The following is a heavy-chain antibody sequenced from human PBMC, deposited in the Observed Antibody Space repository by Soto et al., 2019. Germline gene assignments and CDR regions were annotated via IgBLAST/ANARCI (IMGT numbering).Heavy chain of an antibody. J-gene: IGHJ6*02. D-gene: IGHD3-3*01. CDR3: ARDPIFFLLQAALRFYYYYYGMDV. CDR1: GFTFSSYW. V-gene: IGHV3-7*01. CDR2: IKQDGSEK. Sequence: SGGSLRLSCAASGFTFSSYWMSWVRQAPGKGLEWVANIKQDGSEKYYVDSVKGRFTISRDNAKNSLYLQMNSLRAEDTAVYYCARDPIFFLLQAALRFYYYYYGMDVWAKGPRSPSP.